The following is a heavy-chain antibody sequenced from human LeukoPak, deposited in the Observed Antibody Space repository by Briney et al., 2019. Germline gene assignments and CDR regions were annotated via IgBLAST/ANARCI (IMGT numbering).Heavy chain of an antibody. J-gene: IGHJ4*02. V-gene: IGHV4-59*01. CDR1: GGSISSYY. D-gene: IGHD3-3*01. CDR2: IYYSGST. CDR3: ASRSSIWSGYQDTLYYFDS. Sequence: SETLSLTCTVSGGSISSYYWSWIRQPPGKRLEWIGHIYYSGSTNYNPSLKSRVAISVDTSKNQFSLKLSSVTAADTAVYYCASRSSIWSGYQDTLYYFDSWGQGTLVTVSS.